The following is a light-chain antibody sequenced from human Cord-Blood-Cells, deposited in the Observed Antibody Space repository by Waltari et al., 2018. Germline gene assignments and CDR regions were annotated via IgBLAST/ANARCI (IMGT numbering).Light chain of an antibody. CDR3: QQSYSRPF. CDR2: AAS. J-gene: IGKJ4*01. Sequence: DIQMTHSPFSLSESVVDRVTITCRSSQSISSYLNWYQQKPGKATKLLIYAASSLQSGVPSMFSGSGSGTDFTLTISSLQPEDFATYYCQQSYSRPFFGRGTKVEIK. CDR1: QSISSY. V-gene: IGKV1-39*01.